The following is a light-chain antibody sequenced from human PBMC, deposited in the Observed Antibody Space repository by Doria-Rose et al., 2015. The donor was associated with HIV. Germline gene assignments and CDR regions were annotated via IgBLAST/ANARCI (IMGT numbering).Light chain of an antibody. CDR1: QSVSEW. Sequence: QSPSTLSASVGDRVTITCRASQSVSEWLAWYQQKPGKAPNLLIYKASSLESGVPSRFSGSGSGTEFTLTISSLQPDDFATYDGQQYAGYSRGPCGQGNKVEIK. CDR2: KAS. V-gene: IGKV1-5*03. J-gene: IGKJ1*01. CDR3: QQYAGYSRGP.